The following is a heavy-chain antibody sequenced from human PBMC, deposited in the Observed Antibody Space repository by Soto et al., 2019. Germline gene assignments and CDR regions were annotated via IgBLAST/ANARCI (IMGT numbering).Heavy chain of an antibody. V-gene: IGHV4-34*01. CDR2: INHRGGA. J-gene: IGHJ5*02. Sequence: SETLSLTCAAHNGSFTDYFWTWIRQSPGRGLEWIGEINHRGGATYNPSLRSRVTISIDTSKNHFSLSLRSLTAADTAVYYCVARGMTYDFLSGPQPSDPWGHGTLGTVSS. CDR1: NGSFTDYF. CDR3: VARGMTYDFLSGPQPSDP. D-gene: IGHD3-3*01.